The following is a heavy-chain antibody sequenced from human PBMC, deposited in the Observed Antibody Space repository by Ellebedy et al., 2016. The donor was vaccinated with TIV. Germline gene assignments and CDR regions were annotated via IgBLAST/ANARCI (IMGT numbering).Heavy chain of an antibody. D-gene: IGHD1-1*01. CDR2: TYYRSKWYN. V-gene: IGHV6-1*01. J-gene: IGHJ6*02. CDR1: GDSVSSNSAA. Sequence: SETLSLTXAISGDSVSSNSAAWNWIRQSPSRGLEWLGRTYYRSKWYNDYAVSVKSRITINPDTSKNQFSLQLNSVTPEDTAVYYCARVEFSRINYYYYGMDVWGQGTTVTVSS. CDR3: ARVEFSRINYYYYGMDV.